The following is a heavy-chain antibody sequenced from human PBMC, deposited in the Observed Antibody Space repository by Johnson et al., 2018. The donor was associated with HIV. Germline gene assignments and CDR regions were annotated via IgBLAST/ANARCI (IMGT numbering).Heavy chain of an antibody. J-gene: IGHJ3*02. CDR2: ISSSGTTI. V-gene: IGHV3-48*03. CDR1: GFIFSRYV. Sequence: VQLVESGGGLIQPGGSLRLSCAASGFIFSRYVMHWVRQAPGKGLEWVSYISSSGTTIYSADSVKGRFTTSRDNTNNSLYLQMNSLKAEDTAVYYCARSKDCSVGTCPDGLDIWGQGTMVIVSS. D-gene: IGHD2-15*01. CDR3: ARSKDCSVGTCPDGLDI.